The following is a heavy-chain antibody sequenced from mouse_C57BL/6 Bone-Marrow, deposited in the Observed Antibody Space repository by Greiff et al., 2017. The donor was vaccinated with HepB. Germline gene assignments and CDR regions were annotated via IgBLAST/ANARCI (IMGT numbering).Heavy chain of an antibody. CDR1: GYTFTGYW. D-gene: IGHD1-1*01. CDR3: ARDRYYYGSKTMDY. CDR2: ILPGSGST. V-gene: IGHV1-9*01. Sequence: VQLQQSGAELMKPGASVKLSCKATGYTFTGYWIEWVKQRPGHGLEWIGEILPGSGSTNYTEKFKGKATFTADTSSNTAYMQLSSLTTEDSAIYYCARDRYYYGSKTMDYWGQGTSVTVSS. J-gene: IGHJ4*01.